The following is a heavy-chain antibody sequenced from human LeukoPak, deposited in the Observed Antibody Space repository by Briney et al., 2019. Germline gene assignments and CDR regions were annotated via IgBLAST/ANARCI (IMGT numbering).Heavy chain of an antibody. CDR3: ARPYGDYVSSWFDP. J-gene: IGHJ5*02. V-gene: IGHV1-18*01. D-gene: IGHD4-17*01. Sequence: GASVKVSCKASGYTFTSYGISWVRQAPGQGLEWMGWISAYSSNTKYAQKLQGRVTMTTDTSTSTAYMELRSLRSDDTAVYYCARPYGDYVSSWFDPWGQGTLVTVSS. CDR1: GYTFTSYG. CDR2: ISAYSSNT.